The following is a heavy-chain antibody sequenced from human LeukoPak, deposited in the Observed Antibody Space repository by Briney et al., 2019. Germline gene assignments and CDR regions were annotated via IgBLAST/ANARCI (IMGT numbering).Heavy chain of an antibody. CDR2: ISYDGSNK. CDR3: ARDTDTAMVTAGGWFDP. CDR1: GFTFSSYA. V-gene: IGHV3-30-3*01. Sequence: GGSLRLSCAASGFTFSSYAMHWVRQAPGKGLEWVAVISYDGSNKYYADSVKGRFTIPRDNSKNTLYLQMNSLRAEDTAVYYCARDTDTAMVTAGGWFDPWGQGTLVSVSS. J-gene: IGHJ5*02. D-gene: IGHD5-18*01.